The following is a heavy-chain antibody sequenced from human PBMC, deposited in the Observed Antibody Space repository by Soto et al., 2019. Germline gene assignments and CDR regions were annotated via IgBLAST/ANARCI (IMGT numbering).Heavy chain of an antibody. CDR3: AIYKAGAGGNGF. J-gene: IGHJ4*02. V-gene: IGHV4-61*01. CDR2: QTGST. D-gene: IGHD6-19*01. CDR1: GASVTSDNYH. Sequence: QVHLQESGPGLIKPSETLSLTCSVSGASVTSDNYHWIWIRQPPGKGLEWIGQTGSTNYNPSLKSRITISVDTSKNQFSLNLDSVTAADTAIYYCAIYKAGAGGNGFWGQGTLVIVSS.